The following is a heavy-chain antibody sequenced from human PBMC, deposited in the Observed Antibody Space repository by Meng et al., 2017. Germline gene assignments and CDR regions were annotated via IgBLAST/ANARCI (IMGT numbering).Heavy chain of an antibody. CDR1: GYTLTTYA. V-gene: IGHV1-3*01. D-gene: IGHD6-19*01. CDR2: INAGNSDT. Sequence: QVQLWQSGAEVKKPGASVKVSCKASGYTLTTYAIHWVRQAPGQRLEWMGWINAGNSDTKYSQKLQGRVTITRDTSASTVYMEVSSLRSEDTGVYYCARAIAVSGTGRFDYWGQGTLVTVSS. J-gene: IGHJ4*02. CDR3: ARAIAVSGTGRFDY.